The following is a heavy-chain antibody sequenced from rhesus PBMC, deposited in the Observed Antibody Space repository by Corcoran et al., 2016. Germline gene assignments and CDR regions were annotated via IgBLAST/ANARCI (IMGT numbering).Heavy chain of an antibody. CDR1: GYSFASYW. J-gene: IGHJ4*01. V-gene: IGHV5-20*02. CDR3: AKGGIYYFDY. Sequence: EVQLVQSGAEVKRPGESLKISCKTSGYSFASYWISWVRQMPGKGLEWWRASKPSDSDTRYSPSFQGKVTIAADRSITTAYLQWSSLKASDTATYYCAKGGIYYFDYWGQGVLVTVSS. CDR2: SKPSDSDT.